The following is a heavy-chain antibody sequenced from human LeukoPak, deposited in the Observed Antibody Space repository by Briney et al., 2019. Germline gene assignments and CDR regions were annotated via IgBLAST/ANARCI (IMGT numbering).Heavy chain of an antibody. J-gene: IGHJ6*04. D-gene: IGHD4/OR15-4a*01. CDR3: ARVGANSYGLDV. CDR2: IYYSGST. CDR1: GGSISSYY. Sequence: SETLSLTCTVSGGSISSYYWSWIRQPPGKGMEWIGYIYYSGSTNYKPSLKSRVNISVDTSKNQFSLKLSSVTAADTAVYYCARVGANSYGLDVWGKGTTVTVSS. V-gene: IGHV4-59*01.